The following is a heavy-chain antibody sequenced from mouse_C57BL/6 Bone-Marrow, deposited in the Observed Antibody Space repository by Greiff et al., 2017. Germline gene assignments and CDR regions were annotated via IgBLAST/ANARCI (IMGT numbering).Heavy chain of an antibody. D-gene: IGHD1-1*01. CDR1: GFSLTSYG. J-gene: IGHJ4*01. V-gene: IGHV2-5*01. CDR3: AKKDYYGSSYAMDY. Sequence: VKLVASGPGLVQPSQSLSITCTVSGFSLTSYGVHWVRQSPGKGLEWLGVIWRGGSTDYNAAFMSRLSITKDNSKSQVFFKMNSLQADDTAIYYCAKKDYYGSSYAMDYWGQGTSVTVSS. CDR2: IWRGGST.